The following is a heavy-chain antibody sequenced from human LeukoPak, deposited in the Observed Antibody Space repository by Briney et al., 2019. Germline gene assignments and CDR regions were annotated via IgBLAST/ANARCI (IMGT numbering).Heavy chain of an antibody. J-gene: IGHJ4*02. CDR2: ISSSSYI. CDR1: GFTFSNYA. D-gene: IGHD1-26*01. Sequence: PGGSLSLSCAASGFTFSNYAISWVRQAPGKGLEWVSSISSSSYIYYADSVKGRFTISRDNAKNSLYLQMNSLRAEDTAVYYCARDFMWELFSIWGQGTLVTVSS. CDR3: ARDFMWELFSI. V-gene: IGHV3-21*01.